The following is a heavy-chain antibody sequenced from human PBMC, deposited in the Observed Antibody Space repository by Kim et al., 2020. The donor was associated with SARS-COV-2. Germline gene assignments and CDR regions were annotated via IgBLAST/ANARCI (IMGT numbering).Heavy chain of an antibody. D-gene: IGHD3-22*01. CDR3: ARDWRVGGGYSWFDP. J-gene: IGHJ5*02. V-gene: IGHV3-30*07. Sequence: DSVTGRFTISRDNSKNTLYLQMTSLRAEDTAVYYCARDWRVGGGYSWFDPWGQGTLVTVSS.